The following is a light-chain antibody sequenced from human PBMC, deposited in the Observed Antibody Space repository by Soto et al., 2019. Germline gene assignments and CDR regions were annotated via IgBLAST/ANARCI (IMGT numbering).Light chain of an antibody. J-gene: IGLJ1*01. V-gene: IGLV1-51*01. CDR2: DDN. CDR3: ASWDSSLSAYV. Sequence: QSVLTQPPSVSAAPGQKVTISCSGSSSNIGGNSVSWYQQLPGTAPKLLIYDDNKRPSGIPDRFSGSKSATSANLGITGFQTGDEADYYCASWDSSLSAYVFGTGTKVTVL. CDR1: SSNIGGNS.